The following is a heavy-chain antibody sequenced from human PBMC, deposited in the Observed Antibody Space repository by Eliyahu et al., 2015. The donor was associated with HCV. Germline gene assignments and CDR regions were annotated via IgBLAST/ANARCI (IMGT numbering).Heavy chain of an antibody. V-gene: IGHV3-30*18. CDR2: ISYDGSNK. CDR1: GFTFXSYG. CDR3: AKEAAAGRYFDY. D-gene: IGHD6-13*01. J-gene: IGHJ4*02. Sequence: QVQLVESGGGVVQPGRSLRLSCAASGFTFXSYGMHWVRQAPGKGLEWVAVISYDGSNKYYADSVKGRFTISRDNSKNTLYLQMNSLRAEDTAVYYCAKEAAAGRYFDYWGQGTLVTVSS.